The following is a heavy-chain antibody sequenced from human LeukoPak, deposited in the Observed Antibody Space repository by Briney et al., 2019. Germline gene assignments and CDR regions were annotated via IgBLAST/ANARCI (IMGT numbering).Heavy chain of an antibody. Sequence: PGRSLRLSCAASGFTFSSYAMHWVRQAPGKGLEWVAVISYDGSNKYYADSVKGRFTISRDNSKNTLYLQMNSLRAEDTAVYYCARVGKDSSSSFGWGIYPERPPVSGSGMDVWGQGTTVTVSS. D-gene: IGHD6-6*01. CDR1: GFTFSSYA. CDR3: ARVGKDSSSSFGWGIYPERPPVSGSGMDV. J-gene: IGHJ6*02. V-gene: IGHV3-30-3*01. CDR2: ISYDGSNK.